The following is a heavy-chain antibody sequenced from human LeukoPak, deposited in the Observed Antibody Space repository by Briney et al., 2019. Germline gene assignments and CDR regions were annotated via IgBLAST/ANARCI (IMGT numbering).Heavy chain of an antibody. J-gene: IGHJ4*02. V-gene: IGHV3-30*01. CDR3: ARVDFWSGYGPIDY. CDR1: GFTFSSYA. CDR2: ISYDGSNK. D-gene: IGHD3-3*01. Sequence: GGSLRLSCAASGFTFSSYAMHWVRQAPGKGLEWVAVISYDGSNKYYADSVKGRFTISRDNSKNTLYLQMNSLRAEDTAVYYCARVDFWSGYGPIDYWGQGTLVTVSS.